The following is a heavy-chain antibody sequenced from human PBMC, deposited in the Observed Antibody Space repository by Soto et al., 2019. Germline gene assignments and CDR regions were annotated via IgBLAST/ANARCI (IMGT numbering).Heavy chain of an antibody. J-gene: IGHJ1*01. CDR3: ARGPPAYYYDSSGYYPGYFQH. CDR1: GYTFTSYY. V-gene: IGHV1-46*01. D-gene: IGHD3-22*01. CDR2: INPSGGST. Sequence: GASVKVSCKASGYTFTSYYMHWVRQAPGQGLEWMGIINPSGGSTSYAQKFQGRVTMTRDTSTSTVYMELSSLRSEDTAVYYCARGPPAYYYDSSGYYPGYFQHWGQGTLVTVPQ.